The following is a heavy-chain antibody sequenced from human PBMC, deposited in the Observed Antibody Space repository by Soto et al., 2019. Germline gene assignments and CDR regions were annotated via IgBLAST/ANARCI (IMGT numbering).Heavy chain of an antibody. D-gene: IGHD3-10*01. CDR3: ARLFYYSSGVPSVFDI. J-gene: IGHJ3*02. Sequence: ASVKVSCKASGYTFSSYGISWVRQAPGQGLEWMGWINAYNGNTNYAQKFQGRVTMTTDTSTSTAYMELRSLRSDDTAVYYCARLFYYSSGVPSVFDIWGQGTMVTVSS. V-gene: IGHV1-18*01. CDR2: INAYNGNT. CDR1: GYTFSSYG.